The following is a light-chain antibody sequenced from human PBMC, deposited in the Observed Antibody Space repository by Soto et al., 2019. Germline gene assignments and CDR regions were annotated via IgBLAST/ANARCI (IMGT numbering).Light chain of an antibody. CDR2: DVN. CDR3: SSYTSSSTYV. J-gene: IGLJ1*01. V-gene: IGLV2-14*01. Sequence: SALTEPASVSGSPGQSMAISCTGTSSDVGYYNYVSWYQQHPGKAPNVMIYDVNNRPSGVPDRFSGSKSGNTASLTISGLQAEDEADYYCSSYTSSSTYVFGTGTKVTVL. CDR1: SSDVGYYNY.